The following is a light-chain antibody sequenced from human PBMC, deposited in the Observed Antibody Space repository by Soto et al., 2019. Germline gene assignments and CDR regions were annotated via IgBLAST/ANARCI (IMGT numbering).Light chain of an antibody. CDR1: SSDVGGYNY. Sequence: QSALTQPASVSGSPGQSITISCTGTSSDVGGYNYVSWYQQHPGKAPKLMIYDVTNRPSGVSNRFSGSKSGNTASLTISGLQAEDEADYYCSSYTGSSTVFGTGTKLTVL. V-gene: IGLV2-14*03. CDR3: SSYTGSSTV. CDR2: DVT. J-gene: IGLJ1*01.